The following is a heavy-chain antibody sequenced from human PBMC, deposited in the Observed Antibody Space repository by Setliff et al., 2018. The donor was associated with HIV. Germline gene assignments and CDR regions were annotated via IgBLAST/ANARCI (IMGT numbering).Heavy chain of an antibody. Sequence: DSVKVSCKAFGYTFTSYFLHWVRQAPGQGLEWLGIIDPNGGATNNAQKLQGRLTVTTDTSTGTLYVELSNLRSDDSAVYYCARAGGGATDQAFDIWGQGTMVTVSS. V-gene: IGHV1-46*01. J-gene: IGHJ3*02. D-gene: IGHD2-2*01. CDR2: IDPNGGAT. CDR1: GYTFTSYF. CDR3: ARAGGGATDQAFDI.